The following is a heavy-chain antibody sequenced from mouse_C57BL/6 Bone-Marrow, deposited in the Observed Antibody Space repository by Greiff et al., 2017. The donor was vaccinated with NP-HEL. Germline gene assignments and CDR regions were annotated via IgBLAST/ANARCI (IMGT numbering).Heavy chain of an antibody. D-gene: IGHD2-5*01. CDR2: IDPSDSYT. V-gene: IGHV1-50*01. CDR1: GYNFTSYW. J-gene: IGHJ2*01. CDR3: ARWAYYSNYDDY. Sequence: QVQLQQPGAELVKPGASVKLSCKASGYNFTSYWMQWVKQRPGQGLEWIGEIDPSDSYTNYNQKFKGKATLTVDTSSRTAYMQLSSLTSEDSAVYYCARWAYYSNYDDYWGQGTTLTVSS.